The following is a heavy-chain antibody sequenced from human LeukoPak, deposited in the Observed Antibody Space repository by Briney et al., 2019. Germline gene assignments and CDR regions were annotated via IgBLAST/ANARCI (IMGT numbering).Heavy chain of an antibody. CDR2: IRSNSDGGTI. CDR3: ATDFYDTT. V-gene: IGHV3-15*07. Sequence: GGSLRLSCATSGFTFSNAWMNWVRQAPGKGLEWVGRIRSNSDGGTIDYAAPVKGRFALSRDDSKNTLYLQMNSLQTEDTAVYYCATDFYDTTWGQGTLVTVPS. J-gene: IGHJ5*02. CDR1: GFTFSNAW. D-gene: IGHD3-22*01.